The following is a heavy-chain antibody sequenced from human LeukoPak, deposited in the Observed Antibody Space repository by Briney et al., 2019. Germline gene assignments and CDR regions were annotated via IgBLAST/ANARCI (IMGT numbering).Heavy chain of an antibody. D-gene: IGHD1-26*01. CDR2: IKQDGSET. CDR3: ARGYSQFDS. Sequence: GGSLRLSCAASGFTFGNSWMTWVRQAPGKGLEWVASIKQDGSETYYVDSVKGRFTISRDNAKNSLYLQMNSLRAEDTAMYYRARGYSQFDSWGQGTLVTVSS. CDR1: GFTFGNSW. J-gene: IGHJ4*02. V-gene: IGHV3-7*03.